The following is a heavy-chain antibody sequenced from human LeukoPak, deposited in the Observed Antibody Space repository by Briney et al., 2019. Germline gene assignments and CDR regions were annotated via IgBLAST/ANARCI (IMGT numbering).Heavy chain of an antibody. CDR2: IYPGDSDT. J-gene: IGHJ6*02. D-gene: IGHD6-13*01. CDR1: GYSFTSYW. V-gene: IGHV5-51*01. CDR3: ARFLRGSSWKGYYGMDV. Sequence: GESLKISCKGPGYSFTSYWIGWVRQIRGKGLEWMGIIYPGDSDTRYSPYFQGQVTISADKSISTAYLQWSSLKASDTAMYYCARFLRGSSWKGYYGMDVWGQGTTVTVSS.